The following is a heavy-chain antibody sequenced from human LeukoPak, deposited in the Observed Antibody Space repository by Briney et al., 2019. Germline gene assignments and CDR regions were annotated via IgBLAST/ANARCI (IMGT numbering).Heavy chain of an antibody. CDR3: ARDYSRSYDLDY. CDR1: GFTFSSYG. V-gene: IGHV3-33*08. D-gene: IGHD1-26*01. J-gene: IGHJ4*02. CDR2: TWHGGSNK. Sequence: GGSLRLSCAASGFTFSSYGMHWVRQAPGKGLEWVAATWHGGSNKYYADSVKGRFTISRDYSKNTLYLQMDSLRAEDTAVYHCARDYSRSYDLDYWGQGTLVTVAS.